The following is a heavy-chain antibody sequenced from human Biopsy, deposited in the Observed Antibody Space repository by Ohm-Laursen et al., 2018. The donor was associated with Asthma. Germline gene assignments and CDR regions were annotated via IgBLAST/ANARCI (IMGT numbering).Heavy chain of an antibody. CDR2: IMTVFGTT. D-gene: IGHD6-19*01. CDR3: ARCQVGYSSGWSLLLKKIYYSGMDV. Sequence: SVKVSCKLSGYSLTDLSVHWVRQAPGQGLEWLGGIMTVFGTTSYAQKFQGRVTITADESTSTAYMEVTSLRSEDTAIYYCARCQVGYSSGWSLLLKKIYYSGMDVWGQGTAVTVPS. J-gene: IGHJ6*02. V-gene: IGHV1-69*13. CDR1: GYSLTDLS.